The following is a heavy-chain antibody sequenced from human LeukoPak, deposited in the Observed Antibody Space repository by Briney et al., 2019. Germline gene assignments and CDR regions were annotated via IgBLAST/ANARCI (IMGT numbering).Heavy chain of an antibody. Sequence: SETLSLTCTVSGGSISSFYWSWIRQAPGKGLEWIGCVSYSGTTNYNPSLRSRVTLSVDTSKSHFSLKLSSVTAADTAVYYCARHRDSSALEAFDIWGQGTLVTVSS. V-gene: IGHV4-59*08. CDR2: VSYSGTT. D-gene: IGHD3-22*01. J-gene: IGHJ3*02. CDR1: GGSISSFY. CDR3: ARHRDSSALEAFDI.